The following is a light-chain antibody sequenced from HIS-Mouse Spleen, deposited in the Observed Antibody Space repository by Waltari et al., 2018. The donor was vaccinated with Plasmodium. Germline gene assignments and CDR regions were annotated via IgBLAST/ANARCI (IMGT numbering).Light chain of an antibody. CDR2: GAS. Sequence: EIVMTQSPATLSVSPGERATLSCRASPSVSSNLAWYQQKPGQPPRLLSYGASTRATGIPARFSGSGSGTEFTLTISSLQSEDFAVYYCQQYNNWPPYTFGQGTKLEIK. CDR1: PSVSSN. J-gene: IGKJ2*01. V-gene: IGKV3-15*01. CDR3: QQYNNWPPYT.